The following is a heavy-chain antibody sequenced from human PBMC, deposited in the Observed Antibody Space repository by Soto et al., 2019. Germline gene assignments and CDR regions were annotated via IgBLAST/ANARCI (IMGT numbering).Heavy chain of an antibody. CDR3: ARALGSYYAFDI. D-gene: IGHD1-26*01. CDR1: GFTVSSNY. J-gene: IGHJ3*02. CDR2: IYSGGST. V-gene: IGHV3-53*01. Sequence: GGSLRLSCAASGFTVSSNYMSWVRQAPGKVLEWVSVIYSGGSTYYADSVKGRFTISRDNSKNTLYLQMNSLRAEDTAVYYCARALGSYYAFDIWGQGTMVTVSS.